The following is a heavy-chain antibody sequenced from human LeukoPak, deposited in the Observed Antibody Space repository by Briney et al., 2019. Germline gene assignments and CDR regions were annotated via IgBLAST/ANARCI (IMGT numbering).Heavy chain of an antibody. J-gene: IGHJ6*03. D-gene: IGHD3-3*01. V-gene: IGHV1-46*01. CDR2: INPSGGST. CDR1: GYTFTSYY. Sequence: ASVKVSCKASGYTFTSYYMHWVRQAPGQGLEWMGIINPSGGSTSYAQKFQGRLTMSRDMSTSTVYMELSSLRSEDTAVYYCARNAMNYDFWSGYSGISYYYYMDVWGKGTTVTVSS. CDR3: ARNAMNYDFWSGYSGISYYYYMDV.